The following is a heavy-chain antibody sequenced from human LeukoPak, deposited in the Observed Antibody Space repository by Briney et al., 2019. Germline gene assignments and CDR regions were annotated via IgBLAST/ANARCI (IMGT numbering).Heavy chain of an antibody. Sequence: SETLSLTCVASGGSMNDYYWSWVRQSPGKGLDWIGQIYYTGNANYNPSLKSRLTISVDTSKNQLSLRLRSLTAADTAVYFCARTPHSSGRLGGYPYYYMDVWGKGTTVTVTS. J-gene: IGHJ6*04. V-gene: IGHV4-59*01. D-gene: IGHD3-16*02. CDR1: GGSMNDYY. CDR2: IYYTGNA. CDR3: ARTPHSSGRLGGYPYYYMDV.